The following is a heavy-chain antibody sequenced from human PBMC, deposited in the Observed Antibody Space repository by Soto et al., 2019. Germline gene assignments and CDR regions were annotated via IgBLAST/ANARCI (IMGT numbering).Heavy chain of an antibody. V-gene: IGHV1-18*01. D-gene: IGHD3-16*01. CDR3: ARVPGRWGNSYGMDV. Sequence: QVQLMQSGAEVKKPGASVKVSCKASGYTFSIYGITWVRQAPGQGLEWMGWISAHTGITNYAQDFQGRVTMTTDTSTSTASMELRSLKSDDPAVYYCARVPGRWGNSYGMDVWGQGPTVTVSS. CDR1: GYTFSIYG. J-gene: IGHJ6*02. CDR2: ISAHTGIT.